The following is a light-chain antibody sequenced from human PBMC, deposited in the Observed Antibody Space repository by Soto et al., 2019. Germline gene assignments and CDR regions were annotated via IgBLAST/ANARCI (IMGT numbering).Light chain of an antibody. Sequence: DIQMTQSPSSLSASVGDRVTITCRASQSISSYLNWYQQKPGKAPKLLIYAASSLQSGVPSRFSGSGSGTDLTLTISSLQPEDFATYYCQQSYSTPPRLTFGGGTKVEIK. J-gene: IGKJ4*01. V-gene: IGKV1-39*01. CDR1: QSISSY. CDR2: AAS. CDR3: QQSYSTPPRLT.